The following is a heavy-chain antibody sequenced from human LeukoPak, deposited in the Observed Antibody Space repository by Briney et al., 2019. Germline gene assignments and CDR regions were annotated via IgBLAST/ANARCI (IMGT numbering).Heavy chain of an antibody. J-gene: IGHJ4*02. Sequence: SETLSLTCAVFGYSISSGYYWGWIRQPPGKGLEWIGSIYHSGSTYYNPSLKSRVTISVDRSKNQFSLKLSSVTAADTAVYYCARGDYGDYWGQGTLVTVSS. V-gene: IGHV4-38-2*01. CDR2: IYHSGST. CDR1: GYSISSGYY. CDR3: ARGDYGDY.